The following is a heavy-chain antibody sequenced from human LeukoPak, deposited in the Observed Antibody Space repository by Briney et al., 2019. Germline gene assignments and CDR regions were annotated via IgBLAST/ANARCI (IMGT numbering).Heavy chain of an antibody. CDR3: AKDFCLGLFGQSSGYFNS. Sequence: GGSLRLSCAASRFILNNDAMSWVRQAPGKGLEWVSGISGSGNSTHYADSVKGRFTISRDNSKDTLYLQMNSLRAEDTAVYYCAKDFCLGLFGQSSGYFNSWGQGTLVTVSS. V-gene: IGHV3-23*01. J-gene: IGHJ4*02. D-gene: IGHD3-10*02. CDR2: ISGSGNST. CDR1: RFILNNDA.